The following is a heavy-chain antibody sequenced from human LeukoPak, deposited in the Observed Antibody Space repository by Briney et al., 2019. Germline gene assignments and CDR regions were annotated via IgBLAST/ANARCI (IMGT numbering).Heavy chain of an antibody. CDR2: INPNTGGT. V-gene: IGHV1-2*02. J-gene: IGHJ3*02. Sequence: ASVKVTCKASGYTFSGYYIHWVRQAPGQGLEWMGWINPNTGGTKYAQRCQGRVTMTRDTSISTAYMELSRLRSDDTAVYYCARIGFPLSIWGQGTMVTVSS. D-gene: IGHD3-9*01. CDR3: ARIGFPLSI. CDR1: GYTFSGYY.